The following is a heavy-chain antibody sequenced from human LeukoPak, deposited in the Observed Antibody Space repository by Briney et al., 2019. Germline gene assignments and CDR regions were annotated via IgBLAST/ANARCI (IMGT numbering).Heavy chain of an antibody. CDR1: GGSISSYY. Sequence: PSETLSLTCTVSGGSISSYYWSWIRQPAGKGLEWIGRIYTSGSTNYNPSLKSRVTMSVDTSKNQFSLKLSSVTAADTAVYYCARSEGYCSSTSCHYYYYYMDVWGKGTTVTVSS. V-gene: IGHV4-4*07. CDR3: ARSEGYCSSTSCHYYYYYMDV. D-gene: IGHD2-2*01. J-gene: IGHJ6*03. CDR2: IYTSGST.